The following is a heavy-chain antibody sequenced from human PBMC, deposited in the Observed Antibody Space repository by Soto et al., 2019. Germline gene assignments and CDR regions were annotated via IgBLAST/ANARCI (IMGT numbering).Heavy chain of an antibody. D-gene: IGHD6-13*01. CDR1: GFTFSVYW. J-gene: IGHJ4*02. CDR3: ARGFSSSWYVVY. CDR2: INSDGSST. V-gene: IGHV3-74*01. Sequence: LRLSCAASGFTFSVYWIHWVRQAPGKGLVWVSRINSDGSSTTYADSVKGRFTISRDNAKNTLYLQMNGLRAEDTAVYYCARGFSSSWYVVYWGQGTLVTVSS.